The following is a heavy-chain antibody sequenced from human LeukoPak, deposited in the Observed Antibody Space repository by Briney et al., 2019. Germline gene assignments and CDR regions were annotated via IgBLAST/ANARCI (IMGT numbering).Heavy chain of an antibody. J-gene: IGHJ4*02. V-gene: IGHV3-21*01. CDR1: GFTFSSYT. D-gene: IGHD3-22*01. CDR3: ARTYYDSSGYLDY. Sequence: GGSLRLSCAASGFTFSSYTMNWVRQAPGKGLEWVSSISTSSSYIYYADSVKGRFTISRDNAKNSLYLQMNSLRAEDTAVYYCARTYYDSSGYLDYWGQGTLVTVSS. CDR2: ISTSSSYI.